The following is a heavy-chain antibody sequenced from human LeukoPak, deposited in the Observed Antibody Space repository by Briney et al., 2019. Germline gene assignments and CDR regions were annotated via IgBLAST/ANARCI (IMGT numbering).Heavy chain of an antibody. J-gene: IGHJ4*02. Sequence: GGSLRLSCAASGFTFSSYAMHWVRQAPGKGLEYVSAISSNGGSKYYANSVKGRFTISRDNSKNTLYLQMGSLRAEDMAVYYCARGPIRDYGGNSGDYWGQGTLVTVSS. D-gene: IGHD4-23*01. CDR3: ARGPIRDYGGNSGDY. V-gene: IGHV3-64*01. CDR2: ISSNGGSK. CDR1: GFTFSSYA.